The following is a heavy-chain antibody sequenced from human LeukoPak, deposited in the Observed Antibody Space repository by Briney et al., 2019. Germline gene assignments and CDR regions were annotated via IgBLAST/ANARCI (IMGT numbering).Heavy chain of an antibody. CDR3: ARKGPEHLPTYFDH. D-gene: IGHD2-21*01. J-gene: IGHJ4*02. V-gene: IGHV4-39*02. CDR1: GGSISSSSHY. Sequence: SETLSLTCTVSGGSISSSSHYWGWIRQPPGKGLEWIGSIYYSGSTYYNPSLSGRVAISLDKSRNHFTLMVTAVTAADTAFYYCARKGPEHLPTYFDHWGRGILVTVSS. CDR2: IYYSGST.